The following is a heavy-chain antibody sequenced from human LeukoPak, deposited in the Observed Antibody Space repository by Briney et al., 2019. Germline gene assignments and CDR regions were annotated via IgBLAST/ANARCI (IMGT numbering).Heavy chain of an antibody. J-gene: IGHJ4*02. CDR1: GGSFSGYY. CDR3: ARGRKRFVVVPAAIHYFDY. V-gene: IGHV4-34*01. Sequence: SETLSLTCAVYGGSFSGYYWSWIRQPPGKGLEWIGEINHSGSTNYNPSLKSRVTISVDTSKNQFSLKLSSVTAADTAVYYCARGRKRFVVVPAAIHYFDYGGQGTLVTVSS. D-gene: IGHD2-2*01. CDR2: INHSGST.